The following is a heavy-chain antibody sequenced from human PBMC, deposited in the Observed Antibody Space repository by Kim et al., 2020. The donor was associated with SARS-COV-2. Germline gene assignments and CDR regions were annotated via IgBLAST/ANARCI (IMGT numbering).Heavy chain of an antibody. J-gene: IGHJ4*02. CDR2: IYYSGST. CDR3: ARGSHYYGSSGYYYDPRFRFDY. Sequence: SETLSLTCTVSGGSISSGDYYWSWIRQPPGKGLEWIGYIYYSGSTYYNPSLKSRVTISVDTSKNQFSLKLSSVTAADTAVYYCARGSHYYGSSGYYYDPRFRFDYWGQGTLVTVSS. D-gene: IGHD3-22*01. CDR1: GGSISSGDYY. V-gene: IGHV4-30-4*01.